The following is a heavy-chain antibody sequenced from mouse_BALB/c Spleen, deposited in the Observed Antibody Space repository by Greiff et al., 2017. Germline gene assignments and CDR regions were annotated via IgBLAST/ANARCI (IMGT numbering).Heavy chain of an antibody. Sequence: VKVEESGPGLVQPSQSLSITCTASGFSLTSYGVHWVRQSPGKGLEWLGVIWSGGSTDYNAAFISRLSISKDNSKSQVFFKMNSLQANDTAIYYCASYDGYYFDYWGQGTTLTVSA. V-gene: IGHV2-2*02. D-gene: IGHD2-3*01. J-gene: IGHJ2*01. CDR1: GFSLTSYG. CDR2: IWSGGST. CDR3: ASYDGYYFDY.